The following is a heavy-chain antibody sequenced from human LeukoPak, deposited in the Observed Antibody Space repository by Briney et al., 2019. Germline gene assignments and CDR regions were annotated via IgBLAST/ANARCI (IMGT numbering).Heavy chain of an antibody. Sequence: GGSLRLSCVASGITFSNYAVSWVRQAPEKGLDWVSVISGSAHKIRYADSVKGRFTISRDNSENIVYLQMNSLRAEDTAVYYCAGRVTGYSSGYVYWGQGTLVTVSS. J-gene: IGHJ4*02. D-gene: IGHD5-18*01. CDR3: AGRVTGYSSGYVY. V-gene: IGHV3-23*01. CDR1: GITFSNYA. CDR2: ISGSAHKI.